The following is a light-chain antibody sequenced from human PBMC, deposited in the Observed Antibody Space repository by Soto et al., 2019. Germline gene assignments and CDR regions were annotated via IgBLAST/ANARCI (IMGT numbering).Light chain of an antibody. V-gene: IGKV1-39*01. J-gene: IGKJ5*01. CDR3: QQCHSITIT. Sequence: DIQMTQSPSSLSASVGDRVTITCRASQTIRNFLNWYQQKPGQAPKLXIYDASSLQSGVPSRFSGSGSGTDFTLTISSLQSEDFASYYCQQCHSITITFGQGTRLEIK. CDR1: QTIRNF. CDR2: DAS.